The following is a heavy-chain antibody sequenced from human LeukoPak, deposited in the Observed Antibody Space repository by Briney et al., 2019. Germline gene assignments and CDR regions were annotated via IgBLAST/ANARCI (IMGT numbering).Heavy chain of an antibody. Sequence: AESLKISCKGSGYTFPSYWIGWVRQMPGQGLQWMGIIHPGNSDTRKSPSLQGQVTISVDKSISTAYLQWSSLKASDTAMYYCARRLSLTRDGSNNFDYWGQGTLVTVSS. J-gene: IGHJ4*02. CDR3: ARRLSLTRDGSNNFDY. CDR2: IHPGNSDT. V-gene: IGHV5-51*01. CDR1: GYTFPSYW. D-gene: IGHD5-24*01.